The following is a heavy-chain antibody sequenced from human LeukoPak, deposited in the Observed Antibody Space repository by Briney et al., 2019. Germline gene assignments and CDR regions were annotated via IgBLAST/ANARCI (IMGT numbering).Heavy chain of an antibody. CDR1: GFTFSTYW. CDR3: ATAGNYRFDY. D-gene: IGHD1-7*01. CDR2: MNNDGSTT. V-gene: IGHV3-74*01. Sequence: GGSLRLSCAASGFTFSTYWMHWVRQAPGKGLVWVSRMNNDGSTTNYADSVKGRFTISRDNAKNTQYLQMNGLRAEDTAVYYCATAGNYRFDYWGLGTLVTVSS. J-gene: IGHJ4*02.